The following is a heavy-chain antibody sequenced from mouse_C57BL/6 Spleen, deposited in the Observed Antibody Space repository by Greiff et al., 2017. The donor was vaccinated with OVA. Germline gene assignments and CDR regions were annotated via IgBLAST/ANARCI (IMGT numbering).Heavy chain of an antibody. D-gene: IGHD3-3*01. CDR2: IWSGGST. V-gene: IGHV2-2*01. J-gene: IGHJ3*01. Sequence: QVQLQQSGPGLVQPSQCLSITCTVSGFSLTSYGVHWVRQSPGQGLEWLGVIWSGGSTDYNAAFISRLSISKDNSKSQVFFKMNSLQADDTAIDYCARGAGPAWFAYWGQGTLVTVAA. CDR3: ARGAGPAWFAY. CDR1: GFSLTSYG.